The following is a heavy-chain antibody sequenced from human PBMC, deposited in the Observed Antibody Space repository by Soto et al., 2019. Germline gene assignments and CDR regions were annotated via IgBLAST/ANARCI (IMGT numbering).Heavy chain of an antibody. J-gene: IGHJ3*02. CDR2: IRSKAYGGTT. D-gene: IGHD3-10*01. V-gene: IGHV3-49*03. CDR3: TRDSGGSLAPPSLDAFDI. Sequence: GGSLRLSCTASGFTFGDYAMSWFRQAPGKGLEWVGFIRSKAYGGTTEYAASVKGRFTISRDDSKSIAYLQMNSLKTEDTAVYYCTRDSGGSLAPPSLDAFDIWGQGTMVTVSS. CDR1: GFTFGDYA.